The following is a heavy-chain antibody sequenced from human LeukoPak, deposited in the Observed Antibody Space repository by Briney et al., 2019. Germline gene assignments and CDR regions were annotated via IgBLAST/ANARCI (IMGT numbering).Heavy chain of an antibody. J-gene: IGHJ4*02. CDR2: INPNNGDT. CDR1: GYSFTAQY. Sequence: ASVKVSCKASGYSFTAQYMHWLRQAPGQGLEWMGWINPNNGDTKYAQSFLGRVTMTRDTSTTTAYMELSSLRSEDTAVYYCARDRQHKCSSTSCYFFYWGQGTLVTVSS. V-gene: IGHV1-2*02. CDR3: ARDRQHKCSSTSCYFFY. D-gene: IGHD2-2*01.